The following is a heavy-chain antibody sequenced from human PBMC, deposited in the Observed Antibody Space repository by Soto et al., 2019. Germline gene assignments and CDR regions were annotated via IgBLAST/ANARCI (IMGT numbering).Heavy chain of an antibody. Sequence: SVKVSCKASGYTFTSYGISWVRQAPGQGLEWMGIINPIFGKANYAQKFQGRVTITADESTSTAYMELSSLRSEDTAVYYCARDRGFDNVWGQGTTVTVSS. V-gene: IGHV1-69*13. CDR1: GYTFTSYG. CDR3: ARDRGFDNV. CDR2: INPIFGKA. J-gene: IGHJ6*02. D-gene: IGHD3-10*01.